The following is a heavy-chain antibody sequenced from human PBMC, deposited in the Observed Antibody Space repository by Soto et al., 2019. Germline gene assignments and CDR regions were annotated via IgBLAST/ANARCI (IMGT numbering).Heavy chain of an antibody. CDR2: IVPMFGTS. Sequence: QERLVQSGAEVRKPGSSVKVSCKVTGGTSTRYAINWVRQAPGQGLEWMGGIVPMFGTSKYAQKFQGRVTITADTSTNIAYLELRSLRSEDTAVYYCNRGSEYDFWSGYLWGQGTLVSVSS. V-gene: IGHV1-69*06. CDR3: NRGSEYDFWSGYL. J-gene: IGHJ4*02. D-gene: IGHD3-3*01. CDR1: GGTSTRYA.